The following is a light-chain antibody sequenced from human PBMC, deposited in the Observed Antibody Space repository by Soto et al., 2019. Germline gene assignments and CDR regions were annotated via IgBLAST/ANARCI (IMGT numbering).Light chain of an antibody. CDR1: SSDVGSYNL. V-gene: IGLV2-23*01. Sequence: QSALTQPASVSGSPGQSITISCTGTSSDVGSYNLVSWYQQHPGKAPKLMIYEGSKRPSGVSNRFSGSKSGNTASLTISGLQAEDEADYYCCSYAGSTLVFGTGTKV. CDR3: CSYAGSTLV. CDR2: EGS. J-gene: IGLJ1*01.